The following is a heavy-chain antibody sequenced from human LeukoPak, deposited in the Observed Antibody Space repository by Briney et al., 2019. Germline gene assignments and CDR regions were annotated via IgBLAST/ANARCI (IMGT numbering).Heavy chain of an antibody. CDR2: ISSSGSTI. J-gene: IGHJ4*02. V-gene: IGHV3-11*04. CDR1: GFTFSDYY. CDR3: ASVRGYSYPALDY. Sequence: KPGGSLRLSCAASGFTFSDYYMSWIRQAPGKGLELVSYISSSGSTIYYADSVKGRFTISRDNAKNSLYLQMNSLRAEDTAVYYCASVRGYSYPALDYWGQGTLVTVSS. D-gene: IGHD5-18*01.